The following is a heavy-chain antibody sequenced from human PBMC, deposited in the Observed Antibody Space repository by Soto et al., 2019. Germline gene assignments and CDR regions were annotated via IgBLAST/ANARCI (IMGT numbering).Heavy chain of an antibody. D-gene: IGHD6-19*01. V-gene: IGHV4-39*01. J-gene: IGHJ6*02. Sequence: PSETLSLTCTVSGGSISSRSYYWGWIRQPPGKGLEWIGSIYYSGSTYYNPSLKSRVTISVDTSKNQFSLKLSSVTAADTAVYYCARAVAVAGTYYYYYGMDVWGQGTTVTVSS. CDR3: ARAVAVAGTYYYYYGMDV. CDR2: IYYSGST. CDR1: GGSISSRSYY.